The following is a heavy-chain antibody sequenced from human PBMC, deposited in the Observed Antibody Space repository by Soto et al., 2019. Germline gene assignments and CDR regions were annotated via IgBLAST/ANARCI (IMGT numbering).Heavy chain of an antibody. J-gene: IGHJ4*02. D-gene: IGHD3-10*01. Sequence: PSETLSLTYAVSGYSISSGYYWGWIRQPPGKGLEWIGSIYHSGSTYYNPSLKSRVTISVDTSKNQFSLKLSPVTAADTAVYYCAREWYYYGSGSDYWGQGTLVTSPQ. CDR3: AREWYYYGSGSDY. CDR1: GYSISSGYY. V-gene: IGHV4-38-2*02. CDR2: IYHSGST.